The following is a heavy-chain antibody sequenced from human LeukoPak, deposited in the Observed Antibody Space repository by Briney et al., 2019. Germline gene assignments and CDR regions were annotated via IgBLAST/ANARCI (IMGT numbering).Heavy chain of an antibody. CDR1: GFIFSESFSGYW. J-gene: IGHJ4*01. V-gene: IGHV3-7*01. Sequence: GGSLRLSCAASGFIFSESFSGYWMSWVRQVPRKGLEWVANIKQDGSEKYYVDSVKGRFTISRDNAKNSLYLQMNNLRAEDTAVYYCVTECGTECTKFDHWGHGTLVTASS. CDR3: VTECGTECTKFDH. CDR2: IKQDGSEK. D-gene: IGHD2-8*02.